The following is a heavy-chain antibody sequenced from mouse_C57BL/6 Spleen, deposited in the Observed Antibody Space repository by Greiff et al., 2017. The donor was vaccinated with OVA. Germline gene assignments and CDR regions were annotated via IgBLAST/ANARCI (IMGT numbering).Heavy chain of an antibody. CDR2: INPGGGGT. CDR3: AREGTTDYYYAMDD. CDR1: GYAFTNYL. Sequence: VKLQESGAELVRPGTSVKVSCKASGYAFTNYLIEWVKQRPGQGLEWIGVINPGGGGTNYNEKFKGKATLTADKSSSTAYMQLSSLTSEDSAVYFCAREGTTDYYYAMDDWGQGTTVTVSS. J-gene: IGHJ4*01. D-gene: IGHD1-1*01. V-gene: IGHV1-54*01.